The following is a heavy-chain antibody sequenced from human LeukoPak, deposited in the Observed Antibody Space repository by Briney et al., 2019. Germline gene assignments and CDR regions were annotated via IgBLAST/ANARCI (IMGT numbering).Heavy chain of an antibody. V-gene: IGHV1-18*01. D-gene: IGHD6-19*01. CDR3: AREIGSSGWSYFDY. J-gene: IGHJ4*02. Sequence: ASVKVSCKASGYTFTSYGISWVRQAPGQGLEWMGWISACNGNTNYSHKLQGRVTMTTDTSTSTAYMELRSLRSDDTAVYYCAREIGSSGWSYFDYWGQGNLVTVSS. CDR1: GYTFTSYG. CDR2: ISACNGNT.